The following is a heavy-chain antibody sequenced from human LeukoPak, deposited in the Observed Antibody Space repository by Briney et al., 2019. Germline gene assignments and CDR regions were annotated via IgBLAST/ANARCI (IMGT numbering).Heavy chain of an antibody. CDR1: GFTFSDYY. CDR2: ISSSGSTI. D-gene: IGHD6-13*01. V-gene: IGHV3-11*01. CDR3: ARAGDSSSWYSLAY. J-gene: IGHJ4*02. Sequence: PGGSLRLSCAASGFTFSDYYMSWIRQAPGKGLEWVSYISSSGSTIYHADSVKGRFTISRDNAKNSLYLQMNSLRAEDTAVYYCARAGDSSSWYSLAYWGQGTLVTVSS.